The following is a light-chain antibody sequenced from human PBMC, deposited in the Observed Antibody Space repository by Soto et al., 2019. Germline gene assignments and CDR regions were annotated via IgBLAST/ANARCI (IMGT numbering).Light chain of an antibody. CDR2: LAS. Sequence: DIVMTQSPLSLPVTPGEPASISCRSSQSLLHSNGYNYLDWYLQKPGQSPQLLIYLASSRASGVPDRFSGSGSGTDFTLTISRLEPEDFAVYYCQQYGSSVTFGGGTKVDIK. V-gene: IGKV2-28*01. CDR1: QSLLHSNGYNY. J-gene: IGKJ4*01. CDR3: QQYGSSVT.